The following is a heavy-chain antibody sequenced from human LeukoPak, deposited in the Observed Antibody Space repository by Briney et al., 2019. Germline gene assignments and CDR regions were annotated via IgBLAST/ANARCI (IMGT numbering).Heavy chain of an antibody. CDR1: GGSISSGGYY. CDR3: ARGSAYYYDSSGYHGYFQH. J-gene: IGHJ1*01. D-gene: IGHD3-22*01. CDR2: INYSGST. V-gene: IGHV4-31*03. Sequence: SETLSLTCTVSGGSISSGGYYWSWIRQHPGKGLEWIGYINYSGSTYYNPSLKSRVTISVDTSKNQFSLKLSSVTAADTAVYYCARGSAYYYDSSGYHGYFQHWGQGTLVTVSS.